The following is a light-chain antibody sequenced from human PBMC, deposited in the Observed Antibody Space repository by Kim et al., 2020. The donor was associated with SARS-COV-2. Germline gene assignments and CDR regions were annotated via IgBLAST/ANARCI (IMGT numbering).Light chain of an antibody. CDR3: QQYYRPPLT. CDR1: RTILYNSNNQNY. V-gene: IGKV4-1*01. J-gene: IGKJ4*01. CDR2: WAS. Sequence: ATINCKSSRTILYNSNNQNYLAWYQQKSGQPPKLLIYWASTRESGVPDRFSGSGSGTDFTLTISSLQAEDVAVYYCQQYYRPPLTFGAGTKVDIK.